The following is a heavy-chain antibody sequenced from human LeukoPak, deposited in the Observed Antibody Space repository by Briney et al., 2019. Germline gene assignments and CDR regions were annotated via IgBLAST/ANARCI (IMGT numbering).Heavy chain of an antibody. CDR3: ARDRPDGYTHGHYYYNMDV. D-gene: IGHD5-18*01. V-gene: IGHV3-23*01. Sequence: GGSLRLSCAASGFTFSSYAMSWVRQAPGKGLEWVSAISGSGGSTYYADSVKGRFTISRDNSKNTLYLQMNSLRAADTAVYYCARDRPDGYTHGHYYYNMDVWGKGTTVTVSS. CDR1: GFTFSSYA. J-gene: IGHJ6*03. CDR2: ISGSGGST.